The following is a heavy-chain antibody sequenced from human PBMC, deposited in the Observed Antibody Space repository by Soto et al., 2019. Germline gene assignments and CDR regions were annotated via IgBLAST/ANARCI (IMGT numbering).Heavy chain of an antibody. V-gene: IGHV1-46*01. CDR1: GYTFTSYY. CDR2: INPSDGST. Sequence: ASVNVSCKASGYTFTSYYMHWVRQAPGQGLEWMGIINPSDGSTSYAQKFQGRVTMTRDTSTSTVYMELSSLRSEDTAVYYCARFRIIRRWFDAFDIRCQATMVTVS. CDR3: ARFRIIRRWFDAFDI. D-gene: IGHD3-16*01. J-gene: IGHJ3*02.